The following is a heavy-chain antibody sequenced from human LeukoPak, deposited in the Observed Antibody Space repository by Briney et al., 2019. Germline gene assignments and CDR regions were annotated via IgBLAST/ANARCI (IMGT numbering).Heavy chain of an antibody. Sequence: GSLRLSCAASRFPFSTYAMSWVRQPPGKGLEWVSAISGSDGSTYYADSVKGRFTISRDNSKNTLYLQMNSLRAEDTAVYYCVKYGADVWGQGTTVTVSS. CDR3: VKYGADV. CDR1: RFPFSTYA. D-gene: IGHD3-10*01. CDR2: ISGSDGST. J-gene: IGHJ6*02. V-gene: IGHV3-23*01.